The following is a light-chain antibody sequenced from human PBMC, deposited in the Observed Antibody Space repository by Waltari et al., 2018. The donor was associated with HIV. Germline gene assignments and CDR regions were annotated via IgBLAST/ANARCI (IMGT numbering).Light chain of an antibody. V-gene: IGLV1-47*01. CDR1: RSNIGSNF. CDR3: AAWDDSLRGHVV. CDR2: KNN. Sequence: QSVLTQPPSASATPGQRVTISCSGTRSNIGSNFVFWYQQFPGTAPKLLMYKNNRRFSGGPDRFSGSKSGISASLAISGLRSEEGAVYYCAAWDDSLRGHVVFGGGTNLTV. J-gene: IGLJ2*01.